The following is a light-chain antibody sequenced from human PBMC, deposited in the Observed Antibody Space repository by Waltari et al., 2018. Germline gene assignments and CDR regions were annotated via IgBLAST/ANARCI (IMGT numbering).Light chain of an antibody. CDR3: QQYNTYSS. CDR2: KAS. Sequence: DIQMTQSPSNLSASVGDRVTIPCRASQSISNWLAWYQQKPGKAPNLLIYKASNLKSGVPSRLSGSGAGTEFTLTINSLQPADFATYYCQQYNTYSSFGQGTKLEIK. CDR1: QSISNW. V-gene: IGKV1-5*03. J-gene: IGKJ2*01.